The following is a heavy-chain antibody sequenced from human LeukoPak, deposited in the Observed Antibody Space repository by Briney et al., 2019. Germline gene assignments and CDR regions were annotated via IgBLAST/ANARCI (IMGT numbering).Heavy chain of an antibody. J-gene: IGHJ4*02. CDR3: SRESGPFCPFGY. D-gene: IGHD1-26*01. V-gene: IGHV4/OR15-8*02. CDR1: GGSISGTNW. Sequence: SETLSLTCGVSGGSISGTNWWSWVRQPPGQGLEWIGEISLAGQTNYNPSLNGRVTMSLDKSSNQLSLHLTSVTAADTATSHCSRESGPFCPFGYWGQGTLVIVSS. CDR2: ISLAGQT.